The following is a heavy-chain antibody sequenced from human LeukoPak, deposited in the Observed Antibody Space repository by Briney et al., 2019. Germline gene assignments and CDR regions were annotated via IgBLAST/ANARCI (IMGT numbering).Heavy chain of an antibody. Sequence: ASVKVSCKASGYTFTSYGISWVRQAPGQGLEWMGWISAYNGNTNYAQKLQGRVTMTTDTSTSTAYMELRSLRSEDTAVYYCAVPPATQYYFDYWGQGTLVTVSS. CDR2: ISAYNGNT. J-gene: IGHJ4*02. CDR1: GYTFTSYG. V-gene: IGHV1-18*01. CDR3: AVPPATQYYFDY. D-gene: IGHD1-26*01.